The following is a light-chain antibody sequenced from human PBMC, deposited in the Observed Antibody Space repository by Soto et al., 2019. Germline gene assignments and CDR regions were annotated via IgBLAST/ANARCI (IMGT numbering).Light chain of an antibody. Sequence: QSALTQPRSVSGSPGQSVAISCTGTSRDVDAYDFVSWYQHHPGKAPKLIISEVSKRPSGVSHRFSGSKSGNTAPLTISGLQAEDEADYFCCSFAGSFYVCGTGTKVTVL. V-gene: IGLV2-11*01. J-gene: IGLJ1*01. CDR3: CSFAGSFYV. CDR1: SRDVDAYDF. CDR2: EVS.